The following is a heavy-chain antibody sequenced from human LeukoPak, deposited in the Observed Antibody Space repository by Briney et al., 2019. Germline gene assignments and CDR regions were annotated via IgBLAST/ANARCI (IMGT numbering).Heavy chain of an antibody. J-gene: IGHJ5*02. CDR3: ASHDAYYYDSSGYTRANWFDP. CDR2: ISSSSSYI. V-gene: IGHV3-21*01. Sequence: PGGSLRLSCAASGFIFSTYGIHWVRQAPGKGLEWVSSISSSSSYIYYADSVKGRFTISRDNAKNSLYLQMNSLRAEDTAVYYCASHDAYYYDSSGYTRANWFDPWGQGTLVTVSS. D-gene: IGHD3-22*01. CDR1: GFIFSTYG.